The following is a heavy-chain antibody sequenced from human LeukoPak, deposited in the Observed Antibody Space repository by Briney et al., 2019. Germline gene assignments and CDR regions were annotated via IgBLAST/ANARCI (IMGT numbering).Heavy chain of an antibody. Sequence: SETLSLTCAVYGGSFSGYYWSWIRQPPGKGLEWIGEINHSGSTNYNPSLKSRVTISVDTSKNQFSLKLSSVTAADTAVYYCARELSYSSSFGSLWGQGTLVTVSS. CDR2: INHSGST. CDR1: GGSFSGYY. CDR3: ARELSYSSSFGSL. J-gene: IGHJ4*02. V-gene: IGHV4-34*01. D-gene: IGHD6-13*01.